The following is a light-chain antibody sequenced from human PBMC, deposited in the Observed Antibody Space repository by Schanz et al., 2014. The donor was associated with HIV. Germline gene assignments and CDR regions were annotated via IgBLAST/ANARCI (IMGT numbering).Light chain of an antibody. J-gene: IGLJ2*01. CDR2: DVS. V-gene: IGLV2-14*01. CDR1: SSDVGGYNY. Sequence: QSALTQSPSASGSPGQSVTISCTGTSSDVGGYNYVSWYQQHPGKAPKLIIYDVSNRPSGVSNRFSGSKSGNTASLTISGLQADDEAHYYCNSYTSTATVIFGVGTKLTVL. CDR3: NSYTSTATVI.